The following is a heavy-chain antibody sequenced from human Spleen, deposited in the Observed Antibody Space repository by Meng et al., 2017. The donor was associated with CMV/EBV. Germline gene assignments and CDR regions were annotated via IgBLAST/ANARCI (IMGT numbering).Heavy chain of an antibody. D-gene: IGHD3-22*01. CDR1: GYTFTGYY. Sequence: ASVKVSCKASGYTFTGYYMHWVRQAPGQGFEWMGWINPNSGGTNYAQKFQGRVTMTRDTSITTVYMELSKLKYDDTAMYFCARASFPNYHDSGGWKNYFDYWGPGALVTVSS. V-gene: IGHV1-2*02. CDR3: ARASFPNYHDSGGWKNYFDY. CDR2: INPNSGGT. J-gene: IGHJ4*02.